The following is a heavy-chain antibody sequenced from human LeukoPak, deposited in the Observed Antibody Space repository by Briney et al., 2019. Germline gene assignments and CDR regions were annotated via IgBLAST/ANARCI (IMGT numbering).Heavy chain of an antibody. D-gene: IGHD3-22*01. Sequence: SETLSLTCAVYGGSFSGYYWSWIRQPPGKGLEWIGEINHSGSTNYDPSLKSRVTISVDTSKNQFSLKLSSVTAADTAVYYCAAYDSSGYYEYFQHWGQGTLVTVSS. CDR3: AAYDSSGYYEYFQH. J-gene: IGHJ1*01. CDR1: GGSFSGYY. CDR2: INHSGST. V-gene: IGHV4-34*01.